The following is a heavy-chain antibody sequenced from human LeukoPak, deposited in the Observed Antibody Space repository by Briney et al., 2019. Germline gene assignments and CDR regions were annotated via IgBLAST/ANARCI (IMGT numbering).Heavy chain of an antibody. V-gene: IGHV3-64*04. CDR2: ITSNGGST. CDR3: ARETYYYDSSVLYGMDV. CDR1: GFTFSNFA. D-gene: IGHD3-22*01. J-gene: IGHJ6*02. Sequence: PGGSLRLSCSASGFTFSNFAMHWVRQAPGKGLEYVSGITSNGGSTYYADSVKGRFTISRDNSKNTLYLQMNSLRAEDTAVYYCARETYYYDSSVLYGMDVWGQGTTVTVSS.